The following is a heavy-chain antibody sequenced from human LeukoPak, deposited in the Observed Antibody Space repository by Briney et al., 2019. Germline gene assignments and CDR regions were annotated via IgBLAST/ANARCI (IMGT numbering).Heavy chain of an antibody. Sequence: SETLSLTCSISGGSISSYYWSWIRQPPGKGLEWIGYIYYSGSTNYNPSLKSRVTISVDTSKNRLSLNLSSVTAADTAVYYCARHAYDNSGYFSDWGQGTLVTVSA. CDR2: IYYSGST. V-gene: IGHV4-59*08. CDR3: ARHAYDNSGYFSD. CDR1: GGSISSYY. D-gene: IGHD3-22*01. J-gene: IGHJ4*02.